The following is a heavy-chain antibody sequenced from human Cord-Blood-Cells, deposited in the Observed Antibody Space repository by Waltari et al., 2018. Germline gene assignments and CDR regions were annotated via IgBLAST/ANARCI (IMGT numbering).Heavy chain of an antibody. V-gene: IGHV3-49*04. Sequence: EVQLVESGGGLVQPGRSLRLPCTASGFTFGDFAMSWVRQAPGKGLGWVGFIRSKAYSGTTEYAASVKGRFTISRDDSKSIAYLQMNSLKTEDTAVYYCTRDFSYYYDSSGYYYFDYWGQGTLVTVSS. CDR2: IRSKAYSGTT. CDR3: TRDFSYYYDSSGYYYFDY. CDR1: GFTFGDFA. D-gene: IGHD3-22*01. J-gene: IGHJ4*02.